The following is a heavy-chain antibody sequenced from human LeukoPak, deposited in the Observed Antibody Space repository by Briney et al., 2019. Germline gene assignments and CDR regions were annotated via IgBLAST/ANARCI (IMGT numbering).Heavy chain of an antibody. CDR1: GFAFSRYW. CDR2: INSDGSST. V-gene: IGHV3-74*01. J-gene: IGHJ3*02. D-gene: IGHD3-9*01. CDR3: EDGIRYFDWLLPDDAFDI. Sequence: GGSLRLCCAASGFAFSRYWMHWVRQAPGKRLVCLSRINSDGSSTSYADSVNGRFTISRDNAKNTLYLQMNSLRAEDTFFYQAEDGIRYFDWLLPDDAFDIWGQGTMVTVSS.